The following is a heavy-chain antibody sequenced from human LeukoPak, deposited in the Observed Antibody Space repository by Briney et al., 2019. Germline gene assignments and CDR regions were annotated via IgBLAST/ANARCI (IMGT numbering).Heavy chain of an antibody. CDR1: GFTFHNYA. CDR3: ARDHVYGGADY. V-gene: IGHV3-43*02. J-gene: IGHJ4*02. CDR2: TSGDGITT. D-gene: IGHD5/OR15-5a*01. Sequence: GGSLRLSCAASGFTFHNYAIHWVRHAPGKGLEWVSLTSGDGITTYFADSVKGRFTISRGNSKSSLFLQMNSLRTEDTALYYCARDHVYGGADYWGQGTLVTVSS.